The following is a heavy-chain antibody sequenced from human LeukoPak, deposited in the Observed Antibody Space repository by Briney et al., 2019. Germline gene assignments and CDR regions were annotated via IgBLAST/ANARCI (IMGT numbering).Heavy chain of an antibody. Sequence: VASVKVSCKASGYTFTGYYMHWVRQAPGQGLEWKGRINPNSGGTNYAQKFQGRVTMTRGTSISTAYMELSRLRSDDTAAYYCARGDSSSWYDLLVYYYYYHMDVCGKGTTVTVSS. V-gene: IGHV1-2*06. CDR3: ARGDSSSWYDLLVYYYYYHMDV. CDR1: GYTFTGYY. D-gene: IGHD6-13*01. CDR2: INPNSGGT. J-gene: IGHJ6*03.